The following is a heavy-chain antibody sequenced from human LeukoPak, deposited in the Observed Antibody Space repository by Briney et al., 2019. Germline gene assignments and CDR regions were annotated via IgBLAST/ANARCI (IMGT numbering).Heavy chain of an antibody. V-gene: IGHV3-7*01. CDR3: ARDKIAGATTLDY. Sequence: GGSLRLSCVASGFTFDDYAMHWVRQAPGKGLEWVANIKQDESETYYVDSVKGRFTISRDNAKNSLYLQMYSLRAEDTAIYYCARDKIAGATTLDYWGQGTLVTVSS. D-gene: IGHD1-26*01. CDR1: GFTFDDYA. CDR2: IKQDESET. J-gene: IGHJ4*02.